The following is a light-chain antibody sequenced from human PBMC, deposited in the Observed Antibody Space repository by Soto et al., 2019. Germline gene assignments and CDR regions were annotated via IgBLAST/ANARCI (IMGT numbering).Light chain of an antibody. J-gene: IGKJ4*02. Sequence: DIQMTQSPSSVSASVGDRVTISCRASQAISSWLAWYQQKPGEAPKILIYGASTLQSGVPSRFSGSESGTLFTLTISSLQPEDFATYYCQQASSFPLTFGGGTKVQIK. CDR1: QAISSW. V-gene: IGKV1-12*01. CDR3: QQASSFPLT. CDR2: GAS.